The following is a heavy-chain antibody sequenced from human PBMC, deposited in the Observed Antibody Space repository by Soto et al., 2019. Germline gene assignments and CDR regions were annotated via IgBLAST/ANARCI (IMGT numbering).Heavy chain of an antibody. Sequence: QVQLVQSGAEVKKPGASVKVSCTASGYTFTDSYVHWVRQAPGQGLEWMGWINVNSGVTNLALKFQGWVTLSRDTSVSTAYMELNRLKSDDTAVFFCARGVSGWSPFDLWGQGTLVTVSS. J-gene: IGHJ4*02. V-gene: IGHV1-2*04. CDR2: INVNSGVT. D-gene: IGHD6-19*01. CDR1: GYTFTDSY. CDR3: ARGVSGWSPFDL.